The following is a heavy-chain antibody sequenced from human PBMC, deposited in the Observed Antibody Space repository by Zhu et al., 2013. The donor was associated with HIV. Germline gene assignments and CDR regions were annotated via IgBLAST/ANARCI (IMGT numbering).Heavy chain of an antibody. CDR1: GFTFSSYS. Sequence: EVQLVESGGGLVKPGGSPRLSCAASGFTFSSYSMNWVRQAPGKGLEWVSSISSSSSYIYYADSVKGRFTISRDNAKNSLYLQMNSLRAEDTAVYYCARDRMDRKSCSGASCYSAALDYVGPGNPGHRLL. V-gene: IGHV3-21*01. CDR3: ARDRMDRKSCSGASCYSAALDY. D-gene: IGHD2-15*01. J-gene: IGHJ4*02. CDR2: ISSSSSYI.